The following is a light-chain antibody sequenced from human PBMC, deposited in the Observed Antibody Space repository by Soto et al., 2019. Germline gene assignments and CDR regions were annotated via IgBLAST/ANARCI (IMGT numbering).Light chain of an antibody. J-gene: IGLJ1*01. CDR2: EVS. Sequence: GASSDVGGYNHVSWYQQHADKAPKLLIHEVSNRPSGVSNRFPGSKSGNTASLTISGLQAEDEADYYCTSYTSISTYVFGTGTKVTVL. CDR3: TSYTSISTYV. CDR1: SSDVGGYNH. V-gene: IGLV2-14*01.